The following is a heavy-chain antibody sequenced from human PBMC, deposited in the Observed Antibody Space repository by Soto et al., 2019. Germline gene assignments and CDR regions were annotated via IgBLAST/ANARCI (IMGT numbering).Heavy chain of an antibody. CDR1: GGSVNSDNYY. D-gene: IGHD3-3*01. CDR2: IYYSGST. J-gene: IGHJ4*02. CDR3: ARPEYDFWSGYRFDY. V-gene: IGHV4-61*01. Sequence: SETLSLTCTVSGGSVNSDNYYWSWIRQPPGKGLEWIGYIYYSGSTNYNPSLKSRVTISVDTSKNQFSLRLSSVTAADTAVYYCARPEYDFWSGYRFDYWGQGTLVTVSS.